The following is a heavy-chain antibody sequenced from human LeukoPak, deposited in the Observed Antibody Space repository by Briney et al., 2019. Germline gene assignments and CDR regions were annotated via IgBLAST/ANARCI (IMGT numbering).Heavy chain of an antibody. V-gene: IGHV4-61*08. CDR3: ARDFVGATMGAFDI. CDR2: IYYSGST. CDR1: GGSISSGDYY. Sequence: SETLSLTCTVSGGSISSGDYYWSWIRQHPGKGLEWIGYIYYSGSTNYNPSLRSRVTISVDTSKNQFSLKLSSVTAADTAVYYCARDFVGATMGAFDIWGQGTMVTVSS. J-gene: IGHJ3*02. D-gene: IGHD1-26*01.